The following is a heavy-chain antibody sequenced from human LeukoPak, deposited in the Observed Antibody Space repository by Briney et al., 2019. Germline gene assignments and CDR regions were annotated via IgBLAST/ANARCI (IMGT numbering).Heavy chain of an antibody. Sequence: GASVKVSCKASGYTFTSYGISWVRQAPGQGLEWMGWISAYNGNTNYAQKFQGRVTITADKSTSTAYMELNSLRSEDTAVYYCARAGYSGSYYGYFQHWGQGTLVTVSS. CDR3: ARAGYSGSYYGYFQH. J-gene: IGHJ1*01. CDR2: ISAYNGNT. V-gene: IGHV1-18*01. CDR1: GYTFTSYG. D-gene: IGHD1-26*01.